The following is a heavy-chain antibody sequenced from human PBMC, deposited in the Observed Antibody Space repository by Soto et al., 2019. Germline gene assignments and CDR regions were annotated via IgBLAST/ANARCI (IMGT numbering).Heavy chain of an antibody. CDR2: ISAYNVNT. D-gene: IGHD1-7*01. CDR3: ARDSLELHYYYYGMDV. J-gene: IGHJ6*02. V-gene: IGHV1-18*01. CDR1: GYTFTSYG. Sequence: ASVKVSCKASGYTFTSYGISWVRQAPGQGLEWMGWISAYNVNTNYAQMLQGRVTMTTDTSTSTAYMELRSLRSDDTAVYYCARDSLELHYYYYGMDVWGQGTTVTVSS.